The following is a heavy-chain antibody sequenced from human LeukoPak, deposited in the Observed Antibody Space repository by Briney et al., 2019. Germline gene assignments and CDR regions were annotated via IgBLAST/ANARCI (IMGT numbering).Heavy chain of an antibody. Sequence: PGGSLRLSCAASGFTFSSYGMHWVRQAPGKGLEGVAVIWYDGSNKYYADSVKGRFTISRDNSKNTLYLQMNSLRAEDTAVYYCAKPRFTIAQGKVGYTDVWGKGTTVTVSS. CDR2: IWYDGSNK. CDR1: GFTFSSYG. V-gene: IGHV3-33*06. D-gene: IGHD3-3*01. J-gene: IGHJ6*03. CDR3: AKPRFTIAQGKVGYTDV.